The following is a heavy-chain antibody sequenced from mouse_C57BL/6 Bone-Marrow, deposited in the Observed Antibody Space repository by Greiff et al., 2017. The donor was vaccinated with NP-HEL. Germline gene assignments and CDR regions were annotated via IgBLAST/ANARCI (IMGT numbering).Heavy chain of an antibody. J-gene: IGHJ1*03. CDR3: ARGGYYGSSYWYFDV. CDR2: INPNNGGT. Sequence: VQLKQSGPELVKPGASVKIPCKASGYTFTDYNMDWVKQSHGKSLEWIGDINPNNGGTIYNQKFKGKATLTVDKSSSTAYMELRSLTSEDTAVYYCARGGYYGSSYWYFDVWGTGTTVTASS. V-gene: IGHV1-18*01. D-gene: IGHD1-1*01. CDR1: GYTFTDYN.